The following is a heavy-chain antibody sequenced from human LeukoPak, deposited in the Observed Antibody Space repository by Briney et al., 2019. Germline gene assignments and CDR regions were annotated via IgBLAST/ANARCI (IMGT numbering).Heavy chain of an antibody. D-gene: IGHD5-18*01. V-gene: IGHV3-30-3*01. CDR2: ISHDGDNK. Sequence: GKSLRLSCEASGFTFSTFAMHWVRQAPGKGLEWVAGISHDGDNKYYADSVKGRFTISRDNSKNTLYLQMNSLRAEDTAVYYCARDKGDSYAPDAFDIWGQGTMVTVSS. J-gene: IGHJ3*02. CDR3: ARDKGDSYAPDAFDI. CDR1: GFTFSTFA.